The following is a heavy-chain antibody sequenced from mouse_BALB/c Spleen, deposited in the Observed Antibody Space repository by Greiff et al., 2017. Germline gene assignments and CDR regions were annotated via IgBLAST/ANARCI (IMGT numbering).Heavy chain of an antibody. D-gene: IGHD2-4*01. CDR3: ARGGITTDFAY. Sequence: EVQVVESGGGLVKPGGSLKLSCAASGFTFSSYAMSWVRQTPEKRLEWVASISSGGSTYYPDSVMGRFTISRDNARNILYLQMSSLRSEDTAMYYCARGGITTDFAYWGQGTLVTVSA. V-gene: IGHV5-6-5*01. CDR1: GFTFSSYA. CDR2: ISSGGST. J-gene: IGHJ3*01.